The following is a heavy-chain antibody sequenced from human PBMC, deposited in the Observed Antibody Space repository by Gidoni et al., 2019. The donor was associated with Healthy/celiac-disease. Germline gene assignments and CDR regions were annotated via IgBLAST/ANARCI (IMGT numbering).Heavy chain of an antibody. CDR2: ISGSGGST. V-gene: IGHV3-23*01. CDR1: GFTFSSYA. Sequence: EVQLLESGGVLVQPGGSLRLSCAASGFTFSSYAMSWVRQAPGKGLGWVSAISGSGGSTYYADSVKGRFTISRDNSKNTLYLQMNSLRAEDTAVYYCAKESRITMVGDYYGMDVWGQGTTVTVSS. J-gene: IGHJ6*02. CDR3: AKESRITMVGDYYGMDV. D-gene: IGHD3-10*01.